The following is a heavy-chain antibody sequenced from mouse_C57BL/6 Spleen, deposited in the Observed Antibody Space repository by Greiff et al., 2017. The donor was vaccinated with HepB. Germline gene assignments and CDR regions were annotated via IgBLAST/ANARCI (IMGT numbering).Heavy chain of an antibody. D-gene: IGHD1-1*01. J-gene: IGHJ1*03. V-gene: IGHV5-9-1*02. CDR2: ISSGGDYT. CDR1: GFTFSSYA. Sequence: EVQVVESGEGLVKPGGSLKLSCAASGFTFSSYAMSWVRQTPEKGLEWVAYISSGGDYTYYADTVKGRFTLARDNARNTLYLQMSSLKSEDTAMYYCTRGGYYGSRAFDVWGTGTTVTVSS. CDR3: TRGGYYGSRAFDV.